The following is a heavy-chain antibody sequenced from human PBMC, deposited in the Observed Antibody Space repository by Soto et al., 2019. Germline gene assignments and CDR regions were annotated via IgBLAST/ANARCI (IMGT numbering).Heavy chain of an antibody. CDR2: IYYSGST. CDR3: ARGRRDGYNFDY. Sequence: SETLSLTCTVSGGSISSGDYYWSWIRQPPGKGLEWIGYIYYSGSTYYNPSLKSRVTISVDTSKNQFSLKLSSVTAADTAVYYCARGRRDGYNFDYWGQGTLVTVSS. J-gene: IGHJ4*02. D-gene: IGHD5-12*01. CDR1: GGSISSGDYY. V-gene: IGHV4-30-4*01.